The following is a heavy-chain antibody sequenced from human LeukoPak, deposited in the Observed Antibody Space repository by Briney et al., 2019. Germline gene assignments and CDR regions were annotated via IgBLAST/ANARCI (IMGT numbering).Heavy chain of an antibody. D-gene: IGHD7-27*01. J-gene: IGHJ4*02. Sequence: PGGSLRLSCAASGFSFSSYWMSWVRQAPGKGLEWVANIKQDGSEKNYVDSVKGRFTISRDNAKNSLYLQMNSLRAEDTALYYCARDLGNWGWNDFWGQGTLVTVSS. CDR2: IKQDGSEK. V-gene: IGHV3-7*01. CDR1: GFSFSSYW. CDR3: ARDLGNWGWNDF.